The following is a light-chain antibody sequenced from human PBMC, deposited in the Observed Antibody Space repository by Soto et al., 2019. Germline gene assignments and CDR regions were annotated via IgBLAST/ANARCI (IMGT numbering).Light chain of an antibody. CDR1: QTISSW. CDR2: KAS. Sequence: DIQMTQSPSTLSGSVGDRVTITCRASQTISSWLAWDQQKPGKAPKLLIYKASTLKSGVPSRFSGSGSGTEFTLTIISLQPDDFATYYCQHYNSYSEAFGQGTKVDIK. V-gene: IGKV1-5*03. CDR3: QHYNSYSEA. J-gene: IGKJ1*01.